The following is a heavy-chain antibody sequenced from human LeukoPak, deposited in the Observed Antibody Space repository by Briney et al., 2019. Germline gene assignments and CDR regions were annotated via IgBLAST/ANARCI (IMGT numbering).Heavy chain of an antibody. CDR1: GYTFTSYA. V-gene: IGHV7-4-1*02. D-gene: IGHD3-3*01. CDR3: ARGGDDFWSGSLVDWFDP. Sequence: ASVKVSCKASGYTFTSYAMNWVRQAPGQGLEWMGWINTNTGNPTYAQGFTGRFVFSLDTSVSTAYLQISSLKAEDTAVYYCARGGDDFWSGSLVDWFDPWGQGTLVTVSS. CDR2: INTNTGNP. J-gene: IGHJ5*02.